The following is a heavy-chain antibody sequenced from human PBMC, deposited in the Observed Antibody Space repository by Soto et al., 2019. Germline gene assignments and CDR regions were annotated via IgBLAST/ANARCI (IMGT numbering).Heavy chain of an antibody. V-gene: IGHV5-10-1*01. D-gene: IGHD3-10*01. J-gene: IGHJ4*02. CDR3: ARWQQPARYGSGSCDYP. CDR1: GYSFTSYW. CDR2: IDPSDSYT. Sequence: EVQLVQSGAEVKKPGESLRISCKGAGYSFTSYWISWMRQMPGKGLEWLGRIDPSDSYTNYSPSFQGHVTISADKSISTAYLQWSSLKASDTAMYYCARWQQPARYGSGSCDYPWGQGTLVTVSS.